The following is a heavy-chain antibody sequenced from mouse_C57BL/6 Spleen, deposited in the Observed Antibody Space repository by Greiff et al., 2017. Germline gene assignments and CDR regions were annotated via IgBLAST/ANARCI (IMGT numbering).Heavy chain of an antibody. D-gene: IGHD1-1*01. CDR1: GYTFTSYW. J-gene: IGHJ2*01. CDR3: AREGDYYGSRTLSFDY. CDR2: IDPSDSYT. V-gene: IGHV1-69*01. Sequence: QVHVKQPGAELVMPGASVKLSCKASGYTFTSYWMHWVKQRPGQGLEWIGEIDPSDSYTNYNQKFKGKSTLTVDKSSSTAYMQLSSLTSEDSAVYYWAREGDYYGSRTLSFDYWGQGTTLTVSS.